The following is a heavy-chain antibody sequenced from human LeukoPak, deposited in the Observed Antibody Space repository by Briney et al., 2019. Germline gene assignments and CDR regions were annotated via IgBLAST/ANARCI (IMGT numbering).Heavy chain of an antibody. Sequence: GGSLRLSCAASGFTFSSYAMTWVRQAPGKGLEWVSTISDSGARTNYADSAKGRFTTSRDNSMNTLYLQMNSLRADDTAVYYCASGYFLDYWGQGTLVTVSS. CDR3: ASGYFLDY. J-gene: IGHJ4*02. D-gene: IGHD6-25*01. CDR1: GFTFSSYA. V-gene: IGHV3-23*01. CDR2: ISDSGART.